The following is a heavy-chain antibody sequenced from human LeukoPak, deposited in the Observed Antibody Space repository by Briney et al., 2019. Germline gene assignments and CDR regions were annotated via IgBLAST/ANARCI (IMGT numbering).Heavy chain of an antibody. D-gene: IGHD2-2*01. CDR2: ISSNGGST. CDR3: ASCRYCSSTSGYYYMDV. J-gene: IGHJ6*03. Sequence: GGSLRLSCAASGFTFSSYAMHWVRQAPGKGLEYVSAISSNGGSTYYANSVKGRFTISRDNSKNTLYLQMGSLRAEDMAVYYCASCRYCSSTSGYYYMDVWGKGTTVTVSS. CDR1: GFTFSSYA. V-gene: IGHV3-64*01.